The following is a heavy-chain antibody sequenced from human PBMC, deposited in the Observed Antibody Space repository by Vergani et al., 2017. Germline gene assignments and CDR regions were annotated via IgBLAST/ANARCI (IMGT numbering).Heavy chain of an antibody. J-gene: IGHJ6*03. CDR1: GGSFTSYH. V-gene: IGHV4-34*01. CDR3: ARVNTETNGHLYYYYYMDV. Sequence: QVQLQQWGGGLLKPSETLSLTCVVNGGSFTSYHWTWIRLSPGEGLEWVGDIDHTGWPDYNPSLKSRLTMSVDKSRNRFSLTLNSVTATDTAIYFCARVNTETNGHLYYYYYMDVWGQGTAVTVS. CDR2: IDHTGWP. D-gene: IGHD4-11*01.